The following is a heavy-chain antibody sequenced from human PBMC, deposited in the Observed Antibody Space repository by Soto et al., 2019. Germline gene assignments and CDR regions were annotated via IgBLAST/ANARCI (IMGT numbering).Heavy chain of an antibody. CDR3: ARSPLAWNYVGYFDY. CDR2: INAGNGNT. D-gene: IGHD1-7*01. V-gene: IGHV1-3*01. Sequence: QVQLVQSGAEFKKPGASVKVSCKASGYTFTSYAMHWVRQAPGQRLEGMGWINAGNGNTKYSQKFQGRVTITRDTSASTSYMELSSLRSEYTAVYYCARSPLAWNYVGYFDYWGQGTLVTVSS. CDR1: GYTFTSYA. J-gene: IGHJ4*02.